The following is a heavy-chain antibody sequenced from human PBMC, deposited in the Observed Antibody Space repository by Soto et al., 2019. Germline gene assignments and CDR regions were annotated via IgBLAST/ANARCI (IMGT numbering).Heavy chain of an antibody. CDR3: ATSLAAAGTQPVC. CDR1: GGSISRGGYS. CDR2: IYHSGST. Sequence: TLSLTCAVSGGSISRGGYSWSWIRQPPGKGLEWIGYIYHSGSTYYNPSLKSRVTISVDRSKNQFSLKLSSVTAADTAVYCCATSLAAAGTQPVCWGQGTLVTVPQ. D-gene: IGHD6-13*01. V-gene: IGHV4-30-2*01. J-gene: IGHJ4*02.